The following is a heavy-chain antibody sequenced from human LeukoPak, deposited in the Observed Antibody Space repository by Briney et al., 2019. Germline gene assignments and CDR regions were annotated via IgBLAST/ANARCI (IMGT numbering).Heavy chain of an antibody. CDR3: AKASVGTSCYSSVDF. D-gene: IGHD2-2*01. CDR1: GFTFSSYS. V-gene: IGHV3-23*01. J-gene: IGHJ4*02. Sequence: PGGSLRLSCAASGFTFSSYSMNWVRQAPGKGLEWVSCISGSGGTTFYADFVKGRFTISRDNSRNTLYLQMNSIRVEDTAVYSCAKASVGTSCYSSVDFWGQGTLVTVSS. CDR2: ISGSGGTT.